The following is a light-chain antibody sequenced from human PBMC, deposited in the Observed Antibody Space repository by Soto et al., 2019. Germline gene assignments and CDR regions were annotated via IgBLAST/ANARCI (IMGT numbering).Light chain of an antibody. CDR2: VNH. Sequence: QSVLTQPPSVSGAPGQRVTISCTGCSSNIGAHYDVHRYQQLPGTAPKPPIYVNHNRPSEVPERFSGSKSGTSAALAITGLQAEDEADYYGQSYDSGLSGYVVFGGGTKLTVL. CDR3: QSYDSGLSGYVV. CDR1: SSNIGAHYD. J-gene: IGLJ2*01. V-gene: IGLV1-40*01.